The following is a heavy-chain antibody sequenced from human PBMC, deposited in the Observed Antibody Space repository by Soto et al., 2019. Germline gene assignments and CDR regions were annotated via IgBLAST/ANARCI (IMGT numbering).Heavy chain of an antibody. V-gene: IGHV3-23*01. Sequence: DVQLLESGGGLVQPGGSLTLSCAASRFIFSDYAMNWVRQAPGKGLEWVSSIGGGNTDRYYADSVKGRFIISRDNSKNTMYLQMNILRDDDTAVYYCAKDAVSYNGKWDWFDAWGQGTLVTVSS. CDR1: RFIFSDYA. CDR3: AKDAVSYNGKWDWFDA. CDR2: IGGGNTDR. J-gene: IGHJ5*02. D-gene: IGHD1-26*01.